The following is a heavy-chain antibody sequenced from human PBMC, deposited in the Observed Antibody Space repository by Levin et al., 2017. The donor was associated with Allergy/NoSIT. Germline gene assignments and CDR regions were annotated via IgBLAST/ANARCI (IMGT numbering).Heavy chain of an antibody. CDR3: ANLGQLVPDPYNFSDMDV. D-gene: IGHD6-6*01. Sequence: GESLKISCKASGYTFSDYYIQWVRQAPGQGLEWVGWINPNNGGANSAPKFQGRVTITRDTSISTVYMELSGLRFDDTAVYYCANLGQLVPDPYNFSDMDVWGQGTTVTVSS. CDR1: GYTFSDYY. CDR2: INPNNGGA. J-gene: IGHJ6*02. V-gene: IGHV1-2*02.